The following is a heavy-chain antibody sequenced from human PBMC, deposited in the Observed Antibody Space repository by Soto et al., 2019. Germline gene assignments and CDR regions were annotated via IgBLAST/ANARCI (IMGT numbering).Heavy chain of an antibody. Sequence: EVQLLESGGGLVQPGGSLRLSCAASGFTFSSYAMSWVRQAPGKGLEWVSAISGSGGSTYYADSVKGRFTISRDNSKNTLYLQRTTRSAEDTAVYYCAKSRGGGTVTTYYYWGQGTLVTVSS. J-gene: IGHJ4*02. V-gene: IGHV3-23*01. CDR3: AKSRGGGTVTTYYY. CDR1: GFTFSSYA. D-gene: IGHD4-17*01. CDR2: ISGSGGST.